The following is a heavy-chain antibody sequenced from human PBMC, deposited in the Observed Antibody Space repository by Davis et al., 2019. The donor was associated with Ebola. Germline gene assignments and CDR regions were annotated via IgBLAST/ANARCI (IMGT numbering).Heavy chain of an antibody. CDR3: VKDRRSSILARGDDFDF. CDR1: GFTFSDYA. V-gene: IGHV3-64D*08. D-gene: IGHD6-6*01. J-gene: IGHJ4*02. Sequence: PAGSLRLSCSASGFTFSDYAMHWVRQTQGKGLEYISAIRSDGTSTYIADSLKVRFTIPTDNSKNTLYLQMTSLRPEDTALYYCVKDRRSSILARGDDFDFWGQGTLASVSS. CDR2: IRSDGTST.